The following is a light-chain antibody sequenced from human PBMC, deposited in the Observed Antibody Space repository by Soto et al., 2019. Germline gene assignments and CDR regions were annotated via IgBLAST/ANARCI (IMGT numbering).Light chain of an antibody. Sequence: DIQMTQSPSTLSASVGDRVTITCRASQSLTTWLAWYQQKPGKAPKLLIYKASSLESGVPSRFSGSTSGTEFTLTISRLQPDDFATYYCQQSRTFGQGTKVEIK. V-gene: IGKV1-5*03. J-gene: IGKJ1*01. CDR2: KAS. CDR1: QSLTTW. CDR3: QQSRT.